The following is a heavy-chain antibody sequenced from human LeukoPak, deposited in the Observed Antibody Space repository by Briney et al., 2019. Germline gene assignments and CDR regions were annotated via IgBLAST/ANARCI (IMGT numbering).Heavy chain of an antibody. J-gene: IGHJ5*02. D-gene: IGHD3-9*01. V-gene: IGHV3-66*02. Sequence: GGSLRLSCAASGLTVSGNYMNWVRQAPGKGLEWVSVIYCDSSTYYADSVKGRFTMSRDNSKNKLLFQMKSLRGEDTAVYYFSRGRRYNILTGYYTGNNCLDPWGQGTLVTVSS. CDR1: GLTVSGNY. CDR3: SRGRRYNILTGYYTGNNCLDP. CDR2: IYCDSST.